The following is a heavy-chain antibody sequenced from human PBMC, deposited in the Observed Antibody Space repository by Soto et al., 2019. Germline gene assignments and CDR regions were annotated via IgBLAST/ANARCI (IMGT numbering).Heavy chain of an antibody. CDR2: IYYSGST. J-gene: IGHJ5*02. CDR1: GGSISSGGYY. CDR3: ARRGRVGWASIAAADNWFDP. V-gene: IGHV4-31*03. Sequence: PSETLSLTCTVSGGSISSGGYYWSWIRQHPGKGLEWIGYIYYSGSTYYNPSLKSRVTISVDTSKNQFSLKLSSVTAADTAVYYCARRGRVGWASIAAADNWFDPWGQGTLVTVSS. D-gene: IGHD6-13*01.